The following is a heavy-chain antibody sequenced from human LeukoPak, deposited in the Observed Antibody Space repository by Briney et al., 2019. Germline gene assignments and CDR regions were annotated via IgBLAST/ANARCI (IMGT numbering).Heavy chain of an antibody. V-gene: IGHV3-21*01. CDR2: ISGSGGNI. CDR3: ARVNRWFGELFTDY. J-gene: IGHJ4*02. CDR1: GFIFTNYA. Sequence: PGGSLRLSCAASGFIFTNYAMSWVRQAPGKGLEWVSAISGSGGNIYYADSVKGRFTISRDNAKNSLYLQMNSLRAEDTAVYYCARVNRWFGELFTDYWGQGTLVTVSS. D-gene: IGHD3-10*01.